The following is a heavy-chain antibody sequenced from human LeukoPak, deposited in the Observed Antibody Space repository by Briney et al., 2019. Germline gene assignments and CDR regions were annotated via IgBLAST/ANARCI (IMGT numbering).Heavy chain of an antibody. Sequence: GGSLRLSCAASGFTFDDYAMHWVRQAPGKGLEWVSGISWNSGSIGYADSVKGRFTISRDNAKNSLYLQMNSLRAEDTALYYCAKARGMSSSSWSFDYWGQGTLVTVSS. CDR1: GFTFDDYA. CDR3: AKARGMSSSSWSFDY. D-gene: IGHD6-13*01. J-gene: IGHJ4*02. V-gene: IGHV3-9*01. CDR2: ISWNSGSI.